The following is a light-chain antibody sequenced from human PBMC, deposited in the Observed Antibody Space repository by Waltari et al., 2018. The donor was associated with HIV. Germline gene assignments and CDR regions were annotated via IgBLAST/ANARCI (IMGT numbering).Light chain of an antibody. CDR3: SSYSSSTALVV. J-gene: IGLJ2*01. CDR2: DVS. Sequence: QSALTQPASVSGAPGQSITISCTGTSRDVGGYRYVSWYQQHPGKAPKLMIFDVSKRPSGVSNRFSGSKSGNTASLTISGRQAEDEAHYFCSSYSSSTALVVFGGGTKVTVL. CDR1: SRDVGGYRY. V-gene: IGLV2-14*03.